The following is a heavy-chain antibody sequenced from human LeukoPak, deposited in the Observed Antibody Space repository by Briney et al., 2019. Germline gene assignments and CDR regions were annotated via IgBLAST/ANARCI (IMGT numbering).Heavy chain of an antibody. CDR1: GYTFTGYY. Sequence: ASVKVSCKASGYTFTGYYMHWVRQAPGQGLEWMGWINPNSGGTNYAQKLQGRVTMTTDTSTSTAYMELRSLRSDDTAVYYCARGPDLVVGATPFDYWGQGTLVTVSS. CDR3: ARGPDLVVGATPFDY. V-gene: IGHV1-2*02. CDR2: INPNSGGT. J-gene: IGHJ4*02. D-gene: IGHD1-26*01.